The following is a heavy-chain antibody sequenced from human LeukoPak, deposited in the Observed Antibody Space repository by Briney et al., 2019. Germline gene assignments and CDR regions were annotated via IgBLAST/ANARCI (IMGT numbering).Heavy chain of an antibody. D-gene: IGHD4-17*01. CDR3: ARRSGTSYGYAFDI. CDR2: ISPYNGKT. J-gene: IGHJ3*02. CDR1: GYNFAGYG. Sequence: ASVKVSCKGSGYNFAGYGISWVRQAPGQGLEWMGWISPYNGKTNHAQSLQDRVTMTTDTSTSTAYMELRSLRSDGTAIYYCARRSGTSYGYAFDIWGQGTMVTVSS. V-gene: IGHV1-18*01.